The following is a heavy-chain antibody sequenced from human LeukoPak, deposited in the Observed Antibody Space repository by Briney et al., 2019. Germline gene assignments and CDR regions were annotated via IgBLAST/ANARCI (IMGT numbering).Heavy chain of an antibody. CDR2: IYYSGST. Sequence: SETLSLTCTVSGGSISSYYWSWIRQPPGKGLEWIGYIYYSGSTNYNPSLKSRVTISIDTSKNQFSLNLSSVTAADTAVYYCAGGAGGYSYGGGRGTLVTVSS. D-gene: IGHD5-18*01. V-gene: IGHV4-59*01. CDR3: AGGAGGYSYG. CDR1: GGSISSYY. J-gene: IGHJ4*02.